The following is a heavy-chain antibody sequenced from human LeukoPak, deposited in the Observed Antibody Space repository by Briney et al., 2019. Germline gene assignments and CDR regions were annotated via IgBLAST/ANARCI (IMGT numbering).Heavy chain of an antibody. J-gene: IGHJ4*02. CDR3: AKDGGGNYYGSGSYYGGLTYYFDY. CDR2: ISYDGSNK. CDR1: GFTFSSYG. D-gene: IGHD3-10*01. V-gene: IGHV3-30*18. Sequence: HPGGSLRLSCAASGFTFSSYGMHWVRQAPGKGLEWVAVISYDGSNKYYADSVKGRFTISRDNSKNTLYLQMNSLRAEDTAVYYCAKDGGGNYYGSGSYYGGLTYYFDYWGQGTLVTVYS.